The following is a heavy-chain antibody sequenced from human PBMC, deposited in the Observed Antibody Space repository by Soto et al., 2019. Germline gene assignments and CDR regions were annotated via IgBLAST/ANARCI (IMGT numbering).Heavy chain of an antibody. CDR2: INHSGST. D-gene: IGHD2-8*01. CDR1: GGSFSGYY. J-gene: IGHJ4*02. CDR3: ARGRDIVLMVDAFDY. V-gene: IGHV4-34*01. Sequence: LSVTCAVDGGSFSGYYWSWIRQPPGKGREWIGEINHSGSTNYNPSLKSRVTISVDTSKNQFSLKLSSVTAADTAVYYCARGRDIVLMVDAFDYWGQGTLVTVSS.